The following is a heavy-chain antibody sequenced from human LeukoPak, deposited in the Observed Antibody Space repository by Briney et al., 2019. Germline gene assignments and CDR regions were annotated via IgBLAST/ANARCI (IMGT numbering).Heavy chain of an antibody. CDR1: GFTFSQYW. V-gene: IGHV3-7*03. CDR2: IKHDGSEKQDGSEK. J-gene: IGHJ4*02. D-gene: IGHD3-10*01. CDR3: AKDRFSGYYGSGSYFTH. Sequence: GGSLRLSCAASGFTFSQYWMSWVRQAPGKGLEWVANIKHDGSEKQDGSEKNYVDSVKGRFTISRDNAKNSLYLQMNSLRAEDTAVYYCAKDRFSGYYGSGSYFTHWGQGTLVTVSS.